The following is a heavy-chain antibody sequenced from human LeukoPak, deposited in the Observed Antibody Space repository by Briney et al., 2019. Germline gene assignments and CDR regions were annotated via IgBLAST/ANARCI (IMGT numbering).Heavy chain of an antibody. CDR3: ARDPRRLPLYYFDY. J-gene: IGHJ4*02. CDR2: IWYDGSNK. Sequence: GRSLRLSCAASGFTFSSYGMHWVRQAPRKGLEWVAVIWYDGSNKYYADSVKGRFTISRDNSKNTLYLQMNSLRAEDTAVYYCARDPRRLPLYYFDYWGQGTLVTVSS. D-gene: IGHD2-15*01. CDR1: GFTFSSYG. V-gene: IGHV3-33*01.